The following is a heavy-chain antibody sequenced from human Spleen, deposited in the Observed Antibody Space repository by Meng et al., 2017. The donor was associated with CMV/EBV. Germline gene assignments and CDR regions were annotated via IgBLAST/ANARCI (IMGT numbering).Heavy chain of an antibody. CDR2: INPNSGGT. Sequence: ASVKVSCKASGYTFTCYYMHWVRQAPGQGLEWMGWINPNSGGTNYAQKFQGRVTMTRDMSISTAYMELSRLRSDDTAVYYCARLGYCSSTSCSAFDYWGQGTLVTVSS. J-gene: IGHJ4*02. CDR3: ARLGYCSSTSCSAFDY. V-gene: IGHV1-2*02. D-gene: IGHD2-2*01. CDR1: GYTFTCYY.